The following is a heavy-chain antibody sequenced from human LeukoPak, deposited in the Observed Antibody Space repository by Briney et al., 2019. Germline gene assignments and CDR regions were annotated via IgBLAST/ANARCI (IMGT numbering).Heavy chain of an antibody. CDR2: ISWDGGNT. J-gene: IGHJ4*02. CDR3: AKVMPRGVITDYFDY. V-gene: IGHV3-43*01. D-gene: IGHD3-10*01. Sequence: GGSLRLSRAASGFTFDDYAMHWVRQAPGKGLEWVSLISWDGGNTYYADSVKGRFTISRDNSKNSLYLQMNSLRTEDTALYYCAKVMPRGVITDYFDYWGQGTLVTVSS. CDR1: GFTFDDYA.